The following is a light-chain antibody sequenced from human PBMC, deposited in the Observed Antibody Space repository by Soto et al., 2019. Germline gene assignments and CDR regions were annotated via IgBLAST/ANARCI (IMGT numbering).Light chain of an antibody. Sequence: QSVLTQPPSASGTPGQKVTISCSGSSSNIGRNYVSWYQQFPGTAPKLLIYSNTQRPTGVPDRFSGSKSGTSASLAISELRSEDEAEYYCAAWDDILRGVFGGGTKVTVL. CDR3: AAWDDILRGV. CDR2: SNT. CDR1: SSNIGRNY. V-gene: IGLV1-47*02. J-gene: IGLJ2*01.